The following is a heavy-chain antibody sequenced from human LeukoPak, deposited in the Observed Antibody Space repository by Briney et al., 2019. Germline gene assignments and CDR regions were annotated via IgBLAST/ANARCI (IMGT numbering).Heavy chain of an antibody. CDR2: INHSGST. CDR1: GGSFSGYY. CDR3: ARNPLTMVRGVVRPYYFDY. Sequence: SETLSLTCAVYGGSFSGYYWSWIRQPPGKGLEWIGEINHSGSTNYNPSLRSRVTISVDTSKNQFSLKLSSVTAADTAVYYCARNPLTMVRGVVRPYYFDYWGQGTLVTVSS. D-gene: IGHD3-10*01. J-gene: IGHJ4*02. V-gene: IGHV4-34*01.